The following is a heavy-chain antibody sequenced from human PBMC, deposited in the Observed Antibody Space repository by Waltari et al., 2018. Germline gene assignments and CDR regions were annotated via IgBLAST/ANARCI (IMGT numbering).Heavy chain of an antibody. CDR1: GGPIISSSYS. V-gene: IGHV4-39*01. CDR2: IYYSVST. CDR3: ARVVVVPAAIPFDY. J-gene: IGHJ4*02. D-gene: IGHD2-2*02. Sequence: QLQLQESGPGLVKPSETLSLTCTVSGGPIISSSYSWGWIRQPPGKGLEWIGSIYYSVSTYYNPSLKSRVTISVDTSKNQFSLKLRSVTAADTAVYYCARVVVVPAAIPFDYWGQGTLVTVSS.